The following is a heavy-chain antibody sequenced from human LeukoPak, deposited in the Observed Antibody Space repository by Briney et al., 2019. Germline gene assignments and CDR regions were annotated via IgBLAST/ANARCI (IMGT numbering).Heavy chain of an antibody. CDR3: AREAYDSTYYFDY. V-gene: IGHV3-53*01. J-gene: IGHJ4*02. CDR2: IYSGGST. Sequence: GGSLRLSCAASGFMFSSYWMSWVRQAPGKGLEWVSVIYSGGSTYYADSVKGRFTISRDNSKNTLYLQMNSLRAEDTAVYYCAREAYDSTYYFDYWGQGTLVTVSS. D-gene: IGHD3-22*01. CDR1: GFMFSSYW.